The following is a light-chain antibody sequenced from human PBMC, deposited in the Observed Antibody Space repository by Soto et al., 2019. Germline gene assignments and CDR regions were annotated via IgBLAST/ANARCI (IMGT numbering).Light chain of an antibody. CDR1: QGVTSY. V-gene: IGKV1-9*01. J-gene: IGKJ3*01. Sequence: IQLTQSPSSLSASVGDRVTITCRASQGVTSYLAWYQQKPGKAPKLLIYAASTLPSGVPYRFSGSGSVTDFTLTISSLQPEDFAPYYCLQLSTFPLTFGPGTKVEIK. CDR3: LQLSTFPLT. CDR2: AAS.